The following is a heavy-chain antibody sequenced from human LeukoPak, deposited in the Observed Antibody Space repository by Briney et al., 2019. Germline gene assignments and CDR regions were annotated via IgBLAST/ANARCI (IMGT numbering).Heavy chain of an antibody. CDR1: GFTISSNY. J-gene: IGHJ4*02. CDR3: AKVGTVLLWFGEFGY. D-gene: IGHD3-10*01. Sequence: GGSLRLSCATSGFTISSNYMTWVRQAPGKGLEWVSAISGSGGSTYYADSVKGRFTISRDNSKNTLYLQMNSLRAEDTAVYYCAKVGTVLLWFGEFGYWGQGTLVTVSS. V-gene: IGHV3-23*01. CDR2: ISGSGGST.